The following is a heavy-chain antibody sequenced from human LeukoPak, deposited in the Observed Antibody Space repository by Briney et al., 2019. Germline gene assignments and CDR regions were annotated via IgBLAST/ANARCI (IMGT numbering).Heavy chain of an antibody. CDR3: AREVGATSAFDI. V-gene: IGHV1-18*01. Sequence: ASVKDSCKASGYTYTNYGISGVRQAPGQGLEGMGWISAYNGNTNYAQKLQGRVTMTTDTSTSTAYMELRSLRSDDTAVYYCAREVGATSAFDIWGQGTMVTVSS. CDR2: ISAYNGNT. CDR1: GYTYTNYG. J-gene: IGHJ3*02. D-gene: IGHD1-26*01.